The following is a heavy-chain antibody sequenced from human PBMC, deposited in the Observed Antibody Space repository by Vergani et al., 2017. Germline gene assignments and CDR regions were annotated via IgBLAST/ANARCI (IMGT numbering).Heavy chain of an antibody. Sequence: QVQLVESGGGLVKPGGSLRLSCAASGFSFSDHYMTWIRPAPGKGLEWISYMSSGDSIYYADSVKGRFTVSRDNTKNTLYLQMNSLRAEDTAVYYCARETDTGSSVSYNYYAMDVWGQGTTVSVSS. CDR2: MSSGDSI. CDR3: ARETDTGSSVSYNYYAMDV. D-gene: IGHD3-9*01. CDR1: GFSFSDHY. V-gene: IGHV3-11*04. J-gene: IGHJ6*02.